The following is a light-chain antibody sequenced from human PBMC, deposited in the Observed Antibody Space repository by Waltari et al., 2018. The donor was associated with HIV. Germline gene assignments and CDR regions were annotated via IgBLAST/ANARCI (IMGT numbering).Light chain of an antibody. CDR2: GAS. CDR3: QQSET. J-gene: IGKJ1*01. Sequence: EIVLTQSPGTLSLSPGERATLSCRASQSVSSNYLAWYQQKSGQAPRLLIYGASSRATGIPDRFSGSGSGTEFTLTIARLEPEDFAGYYCQQSETFGQGTRVEIK. V-gene: IGKV3-20*01. CDR1: QSVSSNY.